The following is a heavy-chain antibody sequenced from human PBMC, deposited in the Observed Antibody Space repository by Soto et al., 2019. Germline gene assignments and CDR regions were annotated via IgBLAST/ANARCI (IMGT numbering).Heavy chain of an antibody. V-gene: IGHV3-23*01. CDR1: GFTFSRYA. J-gene: IGHJ3*02. Sequence: GGSLRLSCAASGFTFSRYAMSWVRQAPGKGLEWVSAISGSGGSTYYADSVKGRFTISRDNSKNTLYLQMNSLRAEDTAVYYCAKDPGYYYDSSAPDAFDIWGQGTMVTVSS. CDR2: ISGSGGST. D-gene: IGHD3-22*01. CDR3: AKDPGYYYDSSAPDAFDI.